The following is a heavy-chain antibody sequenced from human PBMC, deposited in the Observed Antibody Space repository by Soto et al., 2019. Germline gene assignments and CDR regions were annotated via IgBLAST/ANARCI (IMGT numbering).Heavy chain of an antibody. CDR1: GDSVSSNSAA. J-gene: IGHJ6*02. CDR2: TYYRSKWYN. CDR3: AREDRRAGRYYYYYGMGV. D-gene: IGHD6-19*01. V-gene: IGHV6-1*01. Sequence: TLSLTCAISGDSVSSNSAAWNWIRQSPSRGLEWLGRTYYRSKWYNDYAVSVKSRITINPDTSKNQFSLQLNSVTPEDTAVYYCAREDRRAGRYYYYYGMGVWGQGTTVTVSS.